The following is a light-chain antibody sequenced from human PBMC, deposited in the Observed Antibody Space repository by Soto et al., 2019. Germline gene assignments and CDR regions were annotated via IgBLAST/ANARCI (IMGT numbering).Light chain of an antibody. Sequence: DLQLTQSPSFLSASVGDRVTITCRASQGISSYLAWYQQKPGKAPKLLIYAASTLQSGVPSRFSGSVSGTEFTLTISSLQPEDFATYYCQQLNSYPAFTFGPGTKVDIK. CDR1: QGISSY. CDR2: AAS. V-gene: IGKV1-9*01. CDR3: QQLNSYPAFT. J-gene: IGKJ3*01.